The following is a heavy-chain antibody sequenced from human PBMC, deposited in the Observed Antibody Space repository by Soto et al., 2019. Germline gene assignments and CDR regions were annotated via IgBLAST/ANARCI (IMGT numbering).Heavy chain of an antibody. CDR1: GGTFSSYA. CDR3: ARSATGSGYQPP. CDR2: IIPIFGTA. Sequence: GASVKFSCKASGGTFSSYAISWVRQAPGQGLEWMGGIIPIFGTANYAQKFQGRVTITADESTSTAYMELSSLRSEDTAVYYCARSATGSGYQPPWGQGTLVTVSS. J-gene: IGHJ5*02. D-gene: IGHD3-22*01. V-gene: IGHV1-69*13.